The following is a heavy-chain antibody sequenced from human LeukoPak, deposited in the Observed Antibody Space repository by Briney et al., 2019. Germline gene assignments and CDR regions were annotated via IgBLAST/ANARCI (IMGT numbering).Heavy chain of an antibody. CDR1: GVSISSYY. CDR2: IYYSGST. CDR3: ARTDPDIAID. J-gene: IGHJ4*02. Sequence: SETLSLTCTVSGVSISSYYWSWIRQPPGKGLEWIGYIYYSGSTNYNPSLKSRVTISVDTSKNQFSLKLSSVTAADTAVYYCARTDPDIAIDWGQGTLVTVSS. V-gene: IGHV4-59*01. D-gene: IGHD5-12*01.